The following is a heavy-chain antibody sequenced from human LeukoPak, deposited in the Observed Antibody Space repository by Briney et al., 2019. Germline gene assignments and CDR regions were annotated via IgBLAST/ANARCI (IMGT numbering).Heavy chain of an antibody. CDR1: GYSISSGYY. CDR2: IYHSGSS. CDR3: ARRPYYYDSSGYRDY. V-gene: IGHV4-38-2*02. D-gene: IGHD3-22*01. J-gene: IGHJ4*02. Sequence: SETLSLTCTVSGYSISSGYYWGWIRQPPGKGLEWIGSIYHSGSSYYNPSLKSRVTISVDTSKNQFSLKLSSVTAADTAVYYCARRPYYYDSSGYRDYWGQGTLVTVSS.